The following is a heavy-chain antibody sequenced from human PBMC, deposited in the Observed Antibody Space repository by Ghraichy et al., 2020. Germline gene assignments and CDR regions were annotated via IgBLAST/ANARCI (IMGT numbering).Heavy chain of an antibody. CDR3: ARGTSYFDY. Sequence: GGSLRLSCAASGFTVSSNSMSWVRQAPGKGLEWVSVIYSGGRAYYADSVKGIFTISRDNSKNTLFLQMNSLRAEDTAVYYCARGTSYFDYWGQGTLVTVSS. D-gene: IGHD3-10*01. CDR2: IYSGGRA. V-gene: IGHV3-66*01. J-gene: IGHJ4*02. CDR1: GFTVSSNS.